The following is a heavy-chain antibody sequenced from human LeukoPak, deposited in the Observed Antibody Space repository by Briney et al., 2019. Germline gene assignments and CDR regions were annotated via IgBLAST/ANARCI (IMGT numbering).Heavy chain of an antibody. CDR2: INPDTGGT. CDR1: GIPFISDY. CDR3: TRALPVDV. Sequence: ASMKVSDKASGIPFISDYMHWVRQAPGQGPEWMGWINPDTGGTNYAQKFQGRVTMTRDKSISSAFMELFDLRSDDTAIYYCTRALPVDVWGQGTMIIVST. V-gene: IGHV1-2*02. J-gene: IGHJ3*01.